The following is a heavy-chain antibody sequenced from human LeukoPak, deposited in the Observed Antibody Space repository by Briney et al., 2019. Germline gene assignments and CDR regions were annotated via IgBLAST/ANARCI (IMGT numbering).Heavy chain of an antibody. V-gene: IGHV3-21*01. J-gene: IGHJ3*02. Sequence: PGGSLRLFCAASGFTFRSYSMNWVRQAPGKGLEWVSSISSSSSYIYYADSVKGRFTISRDNAKNSLYLQMNSLRAEDTAVYYCARETVIAIAGSPNGAFDIWGQGTMVTVSS. CDR2: ISSSSSYI. D-gene: IGHD2-21*01. CDR1: GFTFRSYS. CDR3: ARETVIAIAGSPNGAFDI.